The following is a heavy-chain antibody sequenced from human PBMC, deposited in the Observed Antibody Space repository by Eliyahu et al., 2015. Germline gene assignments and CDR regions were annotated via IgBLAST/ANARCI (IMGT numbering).Heavy chain of an antibody. V-gene: IGHV3-15*01. Sequence: EVQLVESGGGLVKPGGSLRLSCATSEFSLTNVXXTWVRQAPGKGLEWVGRIKGKADGGTVDFAAPVKGRVTISRDDSRNVVSLQMHRLKTEDTAVYYCTTYQRTDCSGAACYDDDDAFDIWGQGTMVTVS. CDR3: TTYQRTDCSGAACYDDDDAFDI. CDR2: IKGKADGGTV. J-gene: IGHJ3*02. D-gene: IGHD2-15*01. CDR1: EFSLTNVX.